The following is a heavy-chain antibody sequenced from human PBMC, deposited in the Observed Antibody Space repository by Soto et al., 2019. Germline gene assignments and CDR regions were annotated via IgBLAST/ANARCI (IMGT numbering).Heavy chain of an antibody. D-gene: IGHD3-16*01. J-gene: IGHJ6*02. CDR1: GYTFTRYG. CDR3: AMVDVYVTPSPQDV. V-gene: IGHV1-18*01. Sequence: QVQLVQSGAAVKNPGASVKVSCKASGYTFTRYGIAWARQAPGQGLEWMGWINTYNGNTNYAQNVQGRVTLTTDTSSSTAYMDLRSLRSNDTAIYYCAMVDVYVTPSPQDVWGQGTTFIVSS. CDR2: INTYNGNT.